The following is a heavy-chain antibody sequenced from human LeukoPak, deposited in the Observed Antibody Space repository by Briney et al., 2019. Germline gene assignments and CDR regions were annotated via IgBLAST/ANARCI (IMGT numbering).Heavy chain of an antibody. D-gene: IGHD6-13*01. CDR1: GGTFSSYA. J-gene: IGHJ5*02. V-gene: IGHV1-69*13. CDR2: IIPIFGTA. Sequence: SVKVSCKASGGTFSSYAISWVRQAPGQGLEWMGGIIPIFGTANYAQKFQGRVTITADESTSTAYMELSSLRSEDTAVYYCASGSWTYNWFDPWGQGTLVTVSS. CDR3: ASGSWTYNWFDP.